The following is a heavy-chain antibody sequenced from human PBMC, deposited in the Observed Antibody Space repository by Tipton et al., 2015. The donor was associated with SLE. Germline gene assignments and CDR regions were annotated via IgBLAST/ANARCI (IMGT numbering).Heavy chain of an antibody. V-gene: IGHV4-39*07. D-gene: IGHD2-2*01. CDR3: ATSSTLRLPLWLRSGWDV. Sequence: TLSLTCTVSGGSISSNDHYWGWVRQPPGKGLEWIGEINHSGSTNYNPSLKSRVTISVDTSKNQFSLKLSSVTAADTAVYYCATSSTLRLPLWLRSGWDVWGQGTTVTVSS. CDR1: GGSISSNDHY. J-gene: IGHJ6*02. CDR2: INHSGST.